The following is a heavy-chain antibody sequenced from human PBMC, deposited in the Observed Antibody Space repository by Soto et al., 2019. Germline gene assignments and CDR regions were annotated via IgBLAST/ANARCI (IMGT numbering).Heavy chain of an antibody. J-gene: IGHJ3*02. D-gene: IGHD3-22*01. CDR2: IYYSGYT. V-gene: IGHV4-39*07. Sequence: SETLSLTCTVSGGSISSSSYYWGWIRQPPGKGLEWIGSIYYSGYTYYNPSLKSRVTISVDTSKNQFSLKLSSVTAADTAVYYCARAPYYYDSSGYRDPLGAFDIWGQGTMVTVSS. CDR3: ARAPYYYDSSGYRDPLGAFDI. CDR1: GGSISSSSYY.